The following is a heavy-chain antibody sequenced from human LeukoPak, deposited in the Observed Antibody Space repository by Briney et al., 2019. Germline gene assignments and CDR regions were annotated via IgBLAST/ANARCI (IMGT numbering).Heavy chain of an antibody. Sequence: GGSLKISCKGSGYSFTSYWIGWVRQMPGKGLEWMGIIYPGDSDTRYSPSFQGQVTISADKSISTAYLQWSSLKASDTAMYYCVSGPYDSSGYYYPYGGFDYWGQGTLVTVSS. J-gene: IGHJ4*02. V-gene: IGHV5-51*01. D-gene: IGHD3-22*01. CDR3: VSGPYDSSGYYYPYGGFDY. CDR1: GYSFTSYW. CDR2: IYPGDSDT.